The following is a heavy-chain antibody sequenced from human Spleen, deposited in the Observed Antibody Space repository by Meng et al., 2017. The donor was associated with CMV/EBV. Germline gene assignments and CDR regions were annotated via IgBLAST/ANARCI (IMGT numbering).Heavy chain of an antibody. CDR1: GYTFTTYY. Sequence: ASVKVSCKASGYTFTTYYVHWVRQAPGQGLEWMGIINPSAGSTTYTQNFQGRVTMTRDTSTGTVYMELSSLRSEDTAVYYCVRVTGNSHYGMDVWGQGTTVTVSS. D-gene: IGHD7-27*01. CDR2: INPSAGST. CDR3: VRVTGNSHYGMDV. J-gene: IGHJ6*02. V-gene: IGHV1-46*01.